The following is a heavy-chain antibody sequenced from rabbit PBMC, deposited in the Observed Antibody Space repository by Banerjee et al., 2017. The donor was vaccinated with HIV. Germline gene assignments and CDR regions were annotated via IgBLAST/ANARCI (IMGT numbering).Heavy chain of an antibody. CDR2: IYTSSGNT. J-gene: IGHJ4*01. CDR1: GSDISSNA. CDR3: ARDLAGVIGWNFNL. V-gene: IGHV1S40*01. D-gene: IGHD4-1*01. Sequence: QSLEESGGDLVKPGASLTLTCTASGSDISSNAMCWVRQAPGKGLELIACIYTSSGNTVYASWAKGRFTISKTSSTTVTLQMTSLTAADTATYFCARDLAGVIGWNFNLWGPGTLVTVS.